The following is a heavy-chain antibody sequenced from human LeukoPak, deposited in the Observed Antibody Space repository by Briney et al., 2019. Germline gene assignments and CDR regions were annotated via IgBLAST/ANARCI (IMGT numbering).Heavy chain of an antibody. V-gene: IGHV3-30*18. Sequence: GESLRLSCAASGFTFSSYGMHWVRQAPGKGLEWVAVISYDGSNKYYADSVQGRFTISRDNSKNTLYLQMNSLRAEDTAVYYCAKDLGGGSGCYDLWGRGTLVTVSS. CDR3: AKDLGGGSGCYDL. CDR2: ISYDGSNK. D-gene: IGHD6-19*01. J-gene: IGHJ2*01. CDR1: GFTFSSYG.